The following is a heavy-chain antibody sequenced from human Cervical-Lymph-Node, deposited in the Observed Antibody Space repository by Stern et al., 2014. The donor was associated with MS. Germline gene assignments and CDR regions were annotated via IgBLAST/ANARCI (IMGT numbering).Heavy chain of an antibody. V-gene: IGHV1-46*03. J-gene: IGHJ3*02. Sequence: VQLVESGAEVKKPGASVKVSCKASGYTFTSYYMPRVRQTPGQRLAWIGLSNPTGGRPSHAQKSQGTATMPSATSTSTVYITHRSLRSEDTAVYYWARPHSYAYAFDIWGQGTMVTVSS. CDR3: ARPHSYAYAFDI. D-gene: IGHD5-18*01. CDR1: GYTFTSYY. CDR2: SNPTGGRP.